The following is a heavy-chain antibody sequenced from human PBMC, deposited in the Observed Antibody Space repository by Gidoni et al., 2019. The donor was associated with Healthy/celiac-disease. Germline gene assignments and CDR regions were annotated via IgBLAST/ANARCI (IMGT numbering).Heavy chain of an antibody. CDR3: ARDIPGYCSSTSCYYYYGMDV. D-gene: IGHD2-2*01. V-gene: IGHV3-21*01. J-gene: IGHJ6*02. CDR1: GLTFSRYS. Sequence: EVQLVESGGGLVKPGGSLRLSCAASGLTFSRYSMNWVRQAPGKGLEWFSSISSSSSYIYYAESWKCLFTIYRDNAKNSLYLQMNILRAEDTAVYYCARDIPGYCSSTSCYYYYGMDVGGQGTTVTVSS. CDR2: ISSSSSYI.